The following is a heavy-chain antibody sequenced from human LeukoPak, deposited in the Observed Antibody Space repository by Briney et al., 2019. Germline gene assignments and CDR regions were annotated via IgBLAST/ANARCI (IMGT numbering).Heavy chain of an antibody. CDR2: IYYSGST. V-gene: IGHV4-31*03. CDR3: ARESGYSGGPFDY. J-gene: IGHJ4*02. D-gene: IGHD6-19*01. Sequence: SETLSLTCTVSGGSISSGGYYWSWIRQHPGKGLEWIGYIYYSGSTYYNPSLKSRVTISMDTSKNQFSLTLTSVTAADTAVYYCARESGYSGGPFDYWGQGTLVTVSS. CDR1: GGSISSGGYY.